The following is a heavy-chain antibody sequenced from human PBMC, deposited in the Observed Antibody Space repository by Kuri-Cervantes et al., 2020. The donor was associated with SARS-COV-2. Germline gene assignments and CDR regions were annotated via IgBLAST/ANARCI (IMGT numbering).Heavy chain of an antibody. J-gene: IGHJ6*02. D-gene: IGHD6-19*01. Sequence: SETLSLTCTVSGGSISSGGYYWSWIRQHPGKGLEWIGYIYYSGSTYYNPSLKSRVTISVDTSKNQFSLKLSSVTAADTAVYYCARGAPLPYSSGPTAAPDYYYGMDVWGQGTTVTVSS. CDR1: GGSISSGGYY. CDR3: ARGAPLPYSSGPTAAPDYYYGMDV. V-gene: IGHV4-31*03. CDR2: IYYSGST.